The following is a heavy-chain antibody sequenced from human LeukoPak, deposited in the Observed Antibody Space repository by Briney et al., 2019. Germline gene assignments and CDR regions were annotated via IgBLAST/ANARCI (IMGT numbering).Heavy chain of an antibody. CDR3: ARHKQSGTYYDAFDI. Sequence: SETLSLTCTVSGGSIRSSTYYWGWIRQPPGKELECIGSIYYSRSTYYNPSLKSRVTISLDTSKNQFSLKLSSVTAADTAVYYCARHKQSGTYYDAFDIWGQGTMVTVSS. CDR2: IYYSRST. D-gene: IGHD1-26*01. J-gene: IGHJ3*02. CDR1: GGSIRSSTYY. V-gene: IGHV4-39*01.